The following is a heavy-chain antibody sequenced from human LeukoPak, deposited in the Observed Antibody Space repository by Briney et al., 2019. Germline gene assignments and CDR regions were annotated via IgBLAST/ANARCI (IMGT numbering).Heavy chain of an antibody. CDR3: ARAPTTYYYGSGSYSLFDY. V-gene: IGHV3-20*04. Sequence: GGSLRLSCAASGFTFDDYGMSWVRQAPGKGLEWVSGINWNGGSTGYADSVKGRFTISRDSAKNSLYLQMNSLRAEDTALYYCARAPTTYYYGSGSYSLFDYWGQGTLVTVSS. D-gene: IGHD3-10*01. CDR2: INWNGGST. J-gene: IGHJ4*02. CDR1: GFTFDDYG.